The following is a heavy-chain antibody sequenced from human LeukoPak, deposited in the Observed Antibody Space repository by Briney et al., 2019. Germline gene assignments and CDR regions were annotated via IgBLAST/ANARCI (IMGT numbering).Heavy chain of an antibody. V-gene: IGHV1-8*01. D-gene: IGHD3-3*01. CDR1: GYTFTSYD. CDR2: VNPNSGNT. Sequence: AASVKVSCKASGYTFTSYDINWVRQATGQGLEWMGWVNPNSGNTGYAQKFQGRVTMTRNTSISTAYMELSSLRSEDTAVYYCARNYDFWSGPDYWGQGTLVTVSS. CDR3: ARNYDFWSGPDY. J-gene: IGHJ4*02.